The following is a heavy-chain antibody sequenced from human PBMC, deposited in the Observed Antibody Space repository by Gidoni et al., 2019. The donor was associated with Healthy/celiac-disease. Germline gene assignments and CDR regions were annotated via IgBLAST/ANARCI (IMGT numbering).Heavy chain of an antibody. J-gene: IGHJ6*02. CDR3: ARASTIFGVVSKRAANYGMDV. D-gene: IGHD3-3*01. CDR1: GFTFSSYS. V-gene: IGHV3-48*02. Sequence: EVQLVGSGGGLVQPGGSLRLSCAASGFTFSSYSRNWIRQAPGKGLEWVSYISSSSSTIYYADSVKGRFTISRDNAKNSLYLQMNSLRDEDTAVYYCARASTIFGVVSKRAANYGMDVWGQGTTVTVSS. CDR2: ISSSSSTI.